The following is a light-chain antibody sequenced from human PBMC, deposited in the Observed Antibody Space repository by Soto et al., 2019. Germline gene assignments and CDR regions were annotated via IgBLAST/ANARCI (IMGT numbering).Light chain of an antibody. V-gene: IGLV2-14*01. J-gene: IGLJ1*01. CDR1: SSDIGGYNY. Sequence: QSVLTQPASVSGSPGQSITVSCTGTSSDIGGYNYVSWYQQYPGKAPKLMVYEVTNRPSGVSDRFSGSKSGNTASLTISGLQADDEGYYYCSSYTSRSTLYVFGTGTKLTVL. CDR3: SSYTSRSTLYV. CDR2: EVT.